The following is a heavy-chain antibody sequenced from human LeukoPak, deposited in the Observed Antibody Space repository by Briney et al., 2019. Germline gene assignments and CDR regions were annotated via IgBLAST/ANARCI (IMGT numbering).Heavy chain of an antibody. CDR3: AKFRSGGYYDSSGYPDY. J-gene: IGHJ4*02. CDR2: IDYDGGSG. V-gene: IGHV3-NL1*01. CDR1: GFTLSSYE. D-gene: IGHD3-22*01. Sequence: GGSLRLSCTVSGFTLSSYEMSWIRQAPGKGLEWVSSIDYDGGSGHYADSVKGRFTISRDNSKNTLYLQMNGLRAEDTAVYYCAKFRSGGYYDSSGYPDYWGQGTLVTVSS.